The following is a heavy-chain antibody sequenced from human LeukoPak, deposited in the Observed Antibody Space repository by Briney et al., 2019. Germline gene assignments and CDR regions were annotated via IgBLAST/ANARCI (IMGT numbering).Heavy chain of an antibody. CDR2: MYYSGTI. Sequence: PSETLSLTCTVSGGSISSYYWSWIRQPPGKGLEWIGYMYYSGTINYNPSLKSRVNISVDTSQNQFSLKLSSVTAADTAMYYCARAWATDYFDYWGQGTLVTVSS. CDR1: GGSISSYY. V-gene: IGHV4-59*01. CDR3: ARAWATDYFDY. J-gene: IGHJ4*02.